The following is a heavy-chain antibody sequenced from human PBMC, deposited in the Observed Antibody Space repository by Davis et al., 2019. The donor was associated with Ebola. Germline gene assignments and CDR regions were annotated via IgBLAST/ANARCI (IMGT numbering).Heavy chain of an antibody. D-gene: IGHD2-21*02. V-gene: IGHV1-18*04. CDR1: GYTFTSYG. CDR3: ARDLVTGPVGY. Sequence: ASVKVSCKASGYTFTSYGITWVRQAPGQGLEWVGWINPHNGNTNYAQNVQGRVTMTRDTSTSTVYMELSSLRSDDTAVYYCARDLVTGPVGYWGQGTLVTVSS. CDR2: INPHNGNT. J-gene: IGHJ4*02.